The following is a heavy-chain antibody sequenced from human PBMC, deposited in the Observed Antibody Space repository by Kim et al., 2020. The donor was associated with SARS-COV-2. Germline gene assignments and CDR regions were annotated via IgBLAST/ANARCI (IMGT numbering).Heavy chain of an antibody. CDR3: ARDRRWELPNYPDTFDI. CDR1: GGSISSYY. V-gene: IGHV4-59*01. Sequence: SETLSLTCTVSGGSISSYYWSWIRQPPGKGLEWIGCIYYSGSTNYNPSLKSRVTISVDTSKNQFSLKLSSVTAADSAMYYCARDRRWELPNYPDTFDIWGQGTMVTVSS. J-gene: IGHJ3*02. D-gene: IGHD1-26*01. CDR2: IYYSGST.